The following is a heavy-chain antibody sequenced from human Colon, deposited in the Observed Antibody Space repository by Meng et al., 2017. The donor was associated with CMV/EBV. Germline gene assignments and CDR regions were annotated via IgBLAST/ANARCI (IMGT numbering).Heavy chain of an antibody. D-gene: IGHD3-10*01. V-gene: IGHV4-39*07. CDR3: VRGLWFGEVDY. CDR1: GGSISSSSYY. Sequence: GSLRLSCTVSGGSISSSSYYWGWIRQPPGKGLEWIGSIYHSGSTYYNPSLKSRVTISVDTSKNQFSLKLSSVTAADTAVYYCVRGLWFGEVDYWGQGTLVTVSS. CDR2: IYHSGST. J-gene: IGHJ4*02.